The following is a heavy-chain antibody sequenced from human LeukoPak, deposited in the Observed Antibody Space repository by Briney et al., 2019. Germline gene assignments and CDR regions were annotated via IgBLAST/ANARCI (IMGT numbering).Heavy chain of an antibody. D-gene: IGHD1-26*01. CDR1: GYTFTDDY. Sequence: ASVTVSCKASGYTFTDDYMHWVRQAPGQGLEWMGWINPNSGGTNYAQKFQGRVTMTRDTSITTASMELSRLRSDDTAVYFCARVRGGATYDAFDIWGQGTMVTVSS. J-gene: IGHJ3*02. CDR3: ARVRGGATYDAFDI. CDR2: INPNSGGT. V-gene: IGHV1-2*02.